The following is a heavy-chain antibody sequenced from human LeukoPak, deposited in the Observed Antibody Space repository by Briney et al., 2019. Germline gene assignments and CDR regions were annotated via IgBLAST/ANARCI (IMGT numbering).Heavy chain of an antibody. D-gene: IGHD6-13*01. CDR3: ARGLRAAAGIRY. V-gene: IGHV1-69*05. J-gene: IGHJ4*02. CDR2: IIPIFGTA. CDR1: GGTFSSYA. Sequence: SVKVSCKASGGTFSSYAISWVRQAPGQGLEWMGGIIPIFGTANYAQKFQGRVTITTDESTSTAYMELSRLRSDDTAVYYCARGLRAAAGIRYWGQGTLVTVSS.